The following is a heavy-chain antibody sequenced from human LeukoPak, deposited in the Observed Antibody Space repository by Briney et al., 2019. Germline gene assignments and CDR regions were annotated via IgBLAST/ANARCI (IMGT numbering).Heavy chain of an antibody. CDR2: ISYDGSNK. Sequence: GGSLRLSCAASGFTFSSYAMHWVRQAPGKGLEWVAVISYDGSNKYYADSVKGRFTISRDNSKNTLYLQMNSLRAEDTAVYYCARDGASGWSDYWGQGTLVTVSS. CDR1: GFTFSSYA. D-gene: IGHD6-19*01. V-gene: IGHV3-30-3*01. J-gene: IGHJ4*02. CDR3: ARDGASGWSDY.